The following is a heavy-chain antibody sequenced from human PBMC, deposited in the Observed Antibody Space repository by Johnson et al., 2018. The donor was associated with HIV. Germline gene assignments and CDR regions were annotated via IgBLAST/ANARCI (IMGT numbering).Heavy chain of an antibody. CDR1: GSNFDDYG. V-gene: IGHV3-20*04. J-gene: IGHJ3*02. CDR3: SGGGLGYQNIHDAFDI. Sequence: VQLVESWGGVARPGGSLRLSCAASGSNFDDYGMSWVRQAPGKGLEWVSGINWNGGRTGYADSVKGRFTISRDNAKNSLHLQMNSLRAEDTALYYCSGGGLGYQNIHDAFDIWGQGTMVTVSS. D-gene: IGHD2-2*01. CDR2: INWNGGRT.